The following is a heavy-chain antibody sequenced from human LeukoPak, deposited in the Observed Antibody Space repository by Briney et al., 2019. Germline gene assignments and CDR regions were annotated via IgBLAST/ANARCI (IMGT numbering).Heavy chain of an antibody. J-gene: IGHJ4*02. CDR1: GFTFTNYD. CDR3: ATGEFYFDF. CDR2: ISDSGHST. V-gene: IGHV3-23*01. D-gene: IGHD3-16*01. Sequence: PGGSLRLSCAASGFTFTNYDMSWVRQAPGKGLEWVSTISDSGHSTSYADSVKGRFTISRDNSKNTLYLQMNSLIAEDTALYYCATGEFYFDFWGQGTLVTVSS.